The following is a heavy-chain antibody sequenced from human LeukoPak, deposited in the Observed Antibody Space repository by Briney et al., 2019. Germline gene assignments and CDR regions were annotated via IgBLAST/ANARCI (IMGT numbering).Heavy chain of an antibody. V-gene: IGHV1-18*01. D-gene: IGHD2-2*02. Sequence: ASVKVSCKASGYTFTRYGISWVRQAPGQGLEWMGWISAYNGNRNYAQKLQGRVTMTTDTSTSTVYMELRSLRSEDTAVYYCARVAAEVVGVPGPIGFGWLRRDYYYMDVWGKGTTVTVSS. CDR2: ISAYNGNR. J-gene: IGHJ6*03. CDR3: ARVAAEVVGVPGPIGFGWLRRDYYYMDV. CDR1: GYTFTRYG.